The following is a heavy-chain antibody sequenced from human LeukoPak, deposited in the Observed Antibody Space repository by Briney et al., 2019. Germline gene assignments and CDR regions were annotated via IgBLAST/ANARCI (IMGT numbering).Heavy chain of an antibody. Sequence: GGSLRLSCAASGFTFSSYAMSWVRQAPGKGLEWVGFIRSKAYGGTIEYAASVKGRFTFSRDDSKSIAYLQMNSLKTEDTAVYYCTRGRMDLDYWGQGTLVTVSS. D-gene: IGHD2-2*03. CDR3: TRGRMDLDY. CDR1: GFTFSSYA. CDR2: IRSKAYGGTI. J-gene: IGHJ4*02. V-gene: IGHV3-49*04.